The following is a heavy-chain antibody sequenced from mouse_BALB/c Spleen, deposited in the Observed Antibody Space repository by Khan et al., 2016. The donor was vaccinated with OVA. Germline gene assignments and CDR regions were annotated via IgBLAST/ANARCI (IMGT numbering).Heavy chain of an antibody. CDR3: ARSNYCGSSVYALDY. V-gene: IGHV1S41*01. CDR1: GYTFTSYW. D-gene: IGHD1-1*01. J-gene: IGHJ4*01. Sequence: DLVKPGASVKLSCKASGYTFTSYWIHWIKQRPGQGLEWIGHIGPGSGSDYYNEMLKGKATLTVDTSSSNAYFQLTSLSSEDSAVYFCARSNYCGSSVYALDYWGQGTSVTVSS. CDR2: IGPGSGSD.